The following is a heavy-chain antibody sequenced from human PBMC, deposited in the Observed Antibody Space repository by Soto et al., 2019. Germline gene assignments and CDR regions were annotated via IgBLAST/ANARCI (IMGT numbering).Heavy chain of an antibody. V-gene: IGHV4-34*01. CDR2: INHSGST. D-gene: IGHD3-10*01. Sequence: SETLSLTXAVYGGSFSGYYWSWIRQPPGKGLEWIGEINHSGSTNYNPSLKSRVTISVDTSKNQFSLKLSSVTAADTAVYYCARGGPRDYRYWGQGTLVTVSS. CDR1: GGSFSGYY. CDR3: ARGGPRDYRY. J-gene: IGHJ4*02.